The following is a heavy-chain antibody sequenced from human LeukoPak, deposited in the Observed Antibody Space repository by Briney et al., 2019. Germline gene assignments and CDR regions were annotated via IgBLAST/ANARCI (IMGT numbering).Heavy chain of an antibody. CDR2: INPSGGST. CDR1: GYTFTSYY. Sequence: GASVKVSCKASGYTFTSYYMHWVRQAPGQGLEWMGIINPSGGSTSYAQKFQGRVTMTRDTSTSTVYMELSSLRSEDTAVYYCARAAYSGSYEYYFDYWGQGTLVTVSS. J-gene: IGHJ4*02. D-gene: IGHD1-26*01. CDR3: ARAAYSGSYEYYFDY. V-gene: IGHV1-46*01.